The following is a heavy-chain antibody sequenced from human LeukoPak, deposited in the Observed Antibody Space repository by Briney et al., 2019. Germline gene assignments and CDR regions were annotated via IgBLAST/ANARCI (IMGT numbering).Heavy chain of an antibody. CDR2: MDPSGSQK. D-gene: IGHD1-1*01. J-gene: IGHJ4*02. CDR1: GFTFNRSW. V-gene: IGHV3-7*01. CDR3: AIWTSGNY. Sequence: GGSLRLSCAAPGFTFNRSWMNWVRQAPGKGLEWVANMDPSGSQKRYVDSVKGRFTISKDNPGTSLYLEMYSLRAEDTAIYYCAIWTSGNYWGQGTLVTVSS.